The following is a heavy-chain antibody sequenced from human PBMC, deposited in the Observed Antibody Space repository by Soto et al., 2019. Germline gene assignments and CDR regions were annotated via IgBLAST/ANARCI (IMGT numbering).Heavy chain of an antibody. V-gene: IGHV3-30*18. Sequence: GSLRLSCAASGFTFSSYGMHWVRQAPGKGLEWVAVISYDGSNKYYADSVKGRFTISRDNSKNTLYLQMNSLRAEDTAVYYCAKDIDYSKPTIDYWGQGTLVTVSS. CDR2: ISYDGSNK. D-gene: IGHD4-17*01. CDR1: GFTFSSYG. CDR3: AKDIDYSKPTIDY. J-gene: IGHJ4*02.